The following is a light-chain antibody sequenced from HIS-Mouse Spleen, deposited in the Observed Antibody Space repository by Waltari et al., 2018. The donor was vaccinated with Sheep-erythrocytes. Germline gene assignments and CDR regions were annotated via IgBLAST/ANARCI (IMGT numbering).Light chain of an antibody. J-gene: IGLJ3*02. CDR3: SSYAGSNNWV. V-gene: IGLV2-8*01. CDR1: SSDVGGYNY. CDR2: EVS. Sequence: QSALTQPPSASGSPGQSVTISCTGTSSDVGGYNYVSWYQQHPGKAPKLMIYEVSKRPAGVPDRSSGSKSVNTASLTVSGLQAEDEADYYCSSYAGSNNWVFGGGTKLTVL.